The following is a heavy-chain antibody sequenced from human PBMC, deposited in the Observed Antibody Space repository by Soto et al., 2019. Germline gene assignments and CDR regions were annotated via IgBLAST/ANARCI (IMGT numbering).Heavy chain of an antibody. CDR1: GYTFTSYY. CDR3: ARQVYPYYYDSSGSHDAFDI. V-gene: IGHV1-46*01. Sequence: ASVKVSCKASGYTFTSYYMHWVRQAPGQGPEWMGIINPSGGSTSYAQKFQGRVTMTRDTSTSTVYMELSSLRSEDTAVYYCARQVYPYYYDSSGSHDAFDIWGQGTMVTVSS. J-gene: IGHJ3*02. D-gene: IGHD3-22*01. CDR2: INPSGGST.